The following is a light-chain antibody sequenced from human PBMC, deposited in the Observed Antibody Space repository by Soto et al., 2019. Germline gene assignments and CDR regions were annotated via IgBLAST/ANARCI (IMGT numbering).Light chain of an antibody. CDR1: TGAVTSGYY. Sequence: QAVVTQEPSLTVSPGGTVTLTCALTTGAVTSGYYPNWFQRKPGQALRTLIYRTSNKHSWTPARVSGSLLGGKAALTLSGVQPEDEADYYCVLLYGGAWVFGGGTKLTVL. CDR2: RTS. CDR3: VLLYGGAWV. J-gene: IGLJ3*02. V-gene: IGLV7-43*01.